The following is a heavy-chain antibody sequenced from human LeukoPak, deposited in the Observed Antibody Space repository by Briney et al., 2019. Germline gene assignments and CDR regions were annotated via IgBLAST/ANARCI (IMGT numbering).Heavy chain of an antibody. CDR3: GAEAAAGAFDY. CDR1: GFTFSSYG. V-gene: IGHV3-33*01. CDR2: IWYDGSNK. D-gene: IGHD6-13*01. Sequence: GGSLRLSCAASGFTFSSYGMHWVRQAPGKGLEWVAVIWYDGSNKYYADSVKGRFTISRDNSKNTLYLQMNSLRAEDTAVYYCGAEAAAGAFDYWGQGTLVTVSS. J-gene: IGHJ4*02.